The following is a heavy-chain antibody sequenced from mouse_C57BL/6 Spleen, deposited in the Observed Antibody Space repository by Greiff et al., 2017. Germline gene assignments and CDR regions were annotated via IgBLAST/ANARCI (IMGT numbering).Heavy chain of an antibody. Sequence: DVQLVESGGGLVKPGGSLKLSCAASGFTFSDYGMHWVRQAPEKGLEWVAYISSGSSTIYYADTVKGRFTISRDNAKNTLFLQMTSLRSEDTAMYYCASFYYGNYSYAMDYWGQGTSVTVSS. D-gene: IGHD2-1*01. V-gene: IGHV5-17*01. CDR1: GFTFSDYG. CDR3: ASFYYGNYSYAMDY. J-gene: IGHJ4*01. CDR2: ISSGSSTI.